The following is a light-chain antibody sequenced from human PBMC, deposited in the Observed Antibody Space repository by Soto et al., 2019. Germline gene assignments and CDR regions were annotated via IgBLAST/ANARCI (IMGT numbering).Light chain of an antibody. CDR1: SSDVGGYNY. CDR3: SSYTSSFDV. V-gene: IGLV2-14*01. CDR2: DVS. Sequence: QSVLTQPASVSGSPGQSITISCTGTSSDVGGYNYVSWYQQHPGKAPKLMIYDVSNRPSGVSNRFSGSKSGNTASLTISGLQAEDEADYYCSSYTSSFDVFGTGTKVTVL. J-gene: IGLJ1*01.